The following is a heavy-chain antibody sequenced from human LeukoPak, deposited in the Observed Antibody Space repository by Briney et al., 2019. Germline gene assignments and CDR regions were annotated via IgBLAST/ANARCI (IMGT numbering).Heavy chain of an antibody. CDR2: ISYDGSNK. J-gene: IGHJ4*02. D-gene: IGHD6-19*01. CDR3: ARVVSSGWYSFDY. Sequence: GGSLRLSCVASGFTFSSYAMHWVRQAPGTGLEGVAVISYDGSNKYYADSVKGRFTISRDNSKNTLYLQMNSLRADDTAVYYCARVVSSGWYSFDYWGQGTLLTVSS. V-gene: IGHV3-30-3*01. CDR1: GFTFSSYA.